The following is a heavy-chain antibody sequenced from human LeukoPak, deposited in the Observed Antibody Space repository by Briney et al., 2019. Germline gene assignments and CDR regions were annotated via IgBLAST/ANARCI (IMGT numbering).Heavy chain of an antibody. CDR1: GYTFTSYY. J-gene: IGHJ5*02. D-gene: IGHD2-2*01. V-gene: IGHV1-46*01. CDR3: ARDQIVVVPAAMQDWFDP. Sequence: ASVKVSCKASGYTFTSYYMHWVRQAPGQGLEWMGIINPSGGSTSYAQKFQGRVTMTRDTSTSTVYMELSSLRSEDTAVYYCARDQIVVVPAAMQDWFDPWGQGTLVTVSS. CDR2: INPSGGST.